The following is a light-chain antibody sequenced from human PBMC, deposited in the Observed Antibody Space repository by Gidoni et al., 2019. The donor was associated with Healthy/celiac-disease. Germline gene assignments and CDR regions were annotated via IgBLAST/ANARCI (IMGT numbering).Light chain of an antibody. V-gene: IGKV1-33*01. Sequence: DIQMTQSPSSLSASVGARVTITCQASQDISNYLNWYQQKPGKAPKRLIYDASNLETGVPARFSGSGSGTDFTFTISSLQPEDIATYYCQQYDNRPLTFGGGTKVEIK. CDR1: QDISNY. CDR2: DAS. J-gene: IGKJ4*01. CDR3: QQYDNRPLT.